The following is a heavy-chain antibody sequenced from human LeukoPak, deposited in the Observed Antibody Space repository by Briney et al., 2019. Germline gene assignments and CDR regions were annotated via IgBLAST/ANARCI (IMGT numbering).Heavy chain of an antibody. J-gene: IGHJ4*02. V-gene: IGHV4-34*01. CDR1: GGSFSGYY. D-gene: IGHD7-27*01. Sequence: SETLSLTCAIYGGSFSGYYWSWIRQPPGKGLEWIGEINHSGSTNYNPSLKSRVTISVGTSKNQFSLKLSSVTAADTAVYYCARAVTGSDFDYWGQGTLVTVSS. CDR2: INHSGST. CDR3: ARAVTGSDFDY.